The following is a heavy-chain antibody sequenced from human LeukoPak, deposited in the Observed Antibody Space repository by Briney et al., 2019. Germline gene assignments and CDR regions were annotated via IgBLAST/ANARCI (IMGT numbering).Heavy chain of an antibody. J-gene: IGHJ4*02. CDR3: AKDLFGPLDY. Sequence: PGGSLRLYCAASGFTVCSNYMSWVRQAPGKGLEWVSVIYSGGSTYYADSVKGRFTISRDNSKNTLYLQMNSLRAEDTAVYYCAKDLFGPLDYWGQGTLVTVSS. CDR1: GFTVCSNY. CDR2: IYSGGST. D-gene: IGHD3-16*01. V-gene: IGHV3-53*01.